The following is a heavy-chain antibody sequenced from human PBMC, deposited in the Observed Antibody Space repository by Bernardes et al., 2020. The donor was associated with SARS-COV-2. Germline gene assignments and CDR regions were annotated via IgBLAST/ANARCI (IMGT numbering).Heavy chain of an antibody. Sequence: GGSLRLSCAASGFTLRSYAMSWVRQALGKGLEWVSTISGSGGSTYYADSVKGRFTISRDNSKNTLYLQMNSLRVEDTAVYYCAKRTDFNVDNWFDPWGQGTLVTVSS. CDR2: ISGSGGST. CDR1: GFTLRSYA. V-gene: IGHV3-23*01. D-gene: IGHD3-3*01. CDR3: AKRTDFNVDNWFDP. J-gene: IGHJ5*02.